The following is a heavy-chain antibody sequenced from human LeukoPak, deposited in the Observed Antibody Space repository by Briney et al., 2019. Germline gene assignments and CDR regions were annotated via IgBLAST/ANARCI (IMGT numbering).Heavy chain of an antibody. D-gene: IGHD3-10*01. CDR1: GFTVSSNY. Sequence: GGSLRLSCAASGFTVSSNYMSWVRQAPGKGLEWVSVIYSGGSTYYADSVKGRFTISRDNSKNTLYLQMNSLRAEDTAVYYCARGGGITMVRGYLTYYFDYWGQGTLVTVSS. CDR2: IYSGGST. J-gene: IGHJ4*02. V-gene: IGHV3-53*01. CDR3: ARGGGITMVRGYLTYYFDY.